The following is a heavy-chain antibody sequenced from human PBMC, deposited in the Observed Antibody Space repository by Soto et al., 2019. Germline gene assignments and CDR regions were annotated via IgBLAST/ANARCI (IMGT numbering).Heavy chain of an antibody. Sequence: GGSLRLSCAAPGFTFSSYAMSWVRQAPGKGLEWVSAISGSGGSTYYADSVKGRFTISRDNSKNTLYLQMNSLRAEDTAVYYCGNGTTRTTIIGLFDYWGQGTLVTVSS. D-gene: IGHD1-1*01. V-gene: IGHV3-23*01. CDR2: ISGSGGST. J-gene: IGHJ4*02. CDR3: GNGTTRTTIIGLFDY. CDR1: GFTFSSYA.